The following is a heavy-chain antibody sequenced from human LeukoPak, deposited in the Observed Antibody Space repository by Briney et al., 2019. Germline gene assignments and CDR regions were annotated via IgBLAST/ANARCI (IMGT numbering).Heavy chain of an antibody. D-gene: IGHD3-10*01. Sequence: GGSLRLSCAASGFAFSTYGMHWVRQAPGKGLDWVAVTSSDGSKKDYADSVKGRFTISRDNSKNTLFLQMNSLRAEDTAVYYCAKKSPGTYYAPPDYWGQGTLVTVSS. CDR2: TSSDGSKK. J-gene: IGHJ4*02. CDR3: AKKSPGTYYAPPDY. CDR1: GFAFSTYG. V-gene: IGHV3-30*18.